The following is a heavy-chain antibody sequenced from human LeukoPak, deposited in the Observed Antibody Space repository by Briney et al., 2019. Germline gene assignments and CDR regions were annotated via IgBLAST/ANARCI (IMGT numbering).Heavy chain of an antibody. CDR3: PRDRGEYNAYDQNFDY. D-gene: IGHD5-12*01. Sequence: PGGSLRLSCAASGFTFSSYSMNWVRQAPGKGLEWVSSITSGSSYMYYADSVKGRFTISRDNAKNSLYLQMNSLRVEDTAVYYCPRDRGEYNAYDQNFDYWGQGTLVSVSS. CDR1: GFTFSSYS. V-gene: IGHV3-21*01. J-gene: IGHJ4*02. CDR2: ITSGSSYM.